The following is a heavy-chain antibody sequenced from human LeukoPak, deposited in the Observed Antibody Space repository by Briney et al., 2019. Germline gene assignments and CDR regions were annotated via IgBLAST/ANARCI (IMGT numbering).Heavy chain of an antibody. J-gene: IGHJ4*02. CDR3: AKFPARGGYNSDFDY. CDR2: INRSGGRI. D-gene: IGHD5-24*01. V-gene: IGHV3-23*01. Sequence: GGSLRLSCAASGFTFSSYAMSWVRQAPGKGLEWVSAINRSGGRIYYADSVEGRFTISRDNSKNTLYLQMNSLRAEDTAVYYCAKFPARGGYNSDFDYWGQGTLVTVSS. CDR1: GFTFSSYA.